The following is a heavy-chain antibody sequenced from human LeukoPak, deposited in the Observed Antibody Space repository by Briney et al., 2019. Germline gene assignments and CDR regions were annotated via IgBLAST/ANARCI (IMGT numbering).Heavy chain of an antibody. CDR1: GFTFSSYS. V-gene: IGHV3-21*01. CDR2: ISSSSSYI. CDR3: AHSSYSSSWLFDY. J-gene: IGHJ4*02. Sequence: GGSLRLSCAASGFTFSSYSMNWVRQAPGKGLEWVSSISSSSSYIYYADSVKGRFTTSRDNAKNSLYLQMNSLRAEDTAVYYCAHSSYSSSWLFDYWGQGTLVTVSS. D-gene: IGHD6-13*01.